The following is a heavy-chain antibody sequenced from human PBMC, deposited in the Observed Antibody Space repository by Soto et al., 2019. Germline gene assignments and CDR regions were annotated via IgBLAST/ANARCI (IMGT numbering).Heavy chain of an antibody. J-gene: IGHJ6*02. CDR1: GFTFDDYA. CDR2: ISWNSGSI. CDR3: AKDRVAATYYYYGMDV. V-gene: IGHV3-9*01. D-gene: IGHD6-19*01. Sequence: EVQLVESGGGLVQPGRSLRLSCAASGFTFDDYAMHWVRQAPGKGLEWVSGISWNSGSIGYADSVKGRFTISRDNAKNSLYLQMNSLRAEDTALYYCAKDRVAATYYYYGMDVWGQGTTVTVSS.